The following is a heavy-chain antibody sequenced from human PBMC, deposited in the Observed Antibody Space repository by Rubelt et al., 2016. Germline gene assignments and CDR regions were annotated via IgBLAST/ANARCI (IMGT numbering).Heavy chain of an antibody. Sequence: GESGGGVVQPGRSLRLSCAASGFTFSSYAMHWVRQAPGKGLEWVANIKQDGSEKYYVDSVKGRFTISRDNAKNSLYLQMNSLRAEDTAVYYCARAEYDIVTGSPTTPHYYYGMDVWGQGTTVTVSS. CDR2: IKQDGSEK. CDR3: ARAEYDIVTGSPTTPHYYYGMDV. J-gene: IGHJ6*02. V-gene: IGHV3-7*01. D-gene: IGHD3-9*01. CDR1: GFTFSSYA.